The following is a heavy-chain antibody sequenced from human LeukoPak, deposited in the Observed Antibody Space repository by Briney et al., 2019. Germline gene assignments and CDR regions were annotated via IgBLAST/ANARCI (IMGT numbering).Heavy chain of an antibody. V-gene: IGHV3-23*01. Sequence: LSGGSLRLSCAASGFTFSSYAMSWVRQAPGKGLEWVSAISDSGGSTYYADSVKGRFTISRDNSKNTLYLQMNSLRAEDTAVYYCAKTLMYSRDSFDYWGQGTLVTVSS. CDR3: AKTLMYSRDSFDY. D-gene: IGHD6-13*01. CDR2: ISDSGGST. J-gene: IGHJ4*02. CDR1: GFTFSSYA.